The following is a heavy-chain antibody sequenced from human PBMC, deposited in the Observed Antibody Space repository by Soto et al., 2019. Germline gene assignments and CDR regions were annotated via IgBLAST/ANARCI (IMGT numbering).Heavy chain of an antibody. V-gene: IGHV3-30-3*01. D-gene: IGHD2-2*01. Sequence: GGSLRLSCAASGFTFSSYAMHWVRQAPGKGLEWVAVISYDGSNKYYADSVKGRFTISRDNSKNTLYLQMNSLRAEDTAVYYCARGVVPAAMHYYGMDVWGQGTTVTVSS. CDR3: ARGVVPAAMHYYGMDV. J-gene: IGHJ6*02. CDR1: GFTFSSYA. CDR2: ISYDGSNK.